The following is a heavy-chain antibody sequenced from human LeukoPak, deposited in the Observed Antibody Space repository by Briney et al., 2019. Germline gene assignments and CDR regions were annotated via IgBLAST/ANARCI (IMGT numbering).Heavy chain of an antibody. CDR3: ARDAGGLPPYYYYGMDV. CDR2: IYTSGST. J-gene: IGHJ6*02. D-gene: IGHD1-26*01. CDR1: GGSISSYY. Sequence: PSETLSLTCVVSGGSISSYYWSWIRQPAGKGLEWIGRIYTSGSTNYNPSLKSRVTISVDTSKNQLSLKVSAVTAADTAVYYCARDAGGLPPYYYYGMDVWGQGTTVTVSS. V-gene: IGHV4-4*07.